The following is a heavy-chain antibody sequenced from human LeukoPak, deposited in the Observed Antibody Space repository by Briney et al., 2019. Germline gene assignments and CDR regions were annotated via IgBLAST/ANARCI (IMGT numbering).Heavy chain of an antibody. CDR3: ARVGGCSSTSCHRRDY. J-gene: IGHJ4*02. D-gene: IGHD2-2*02. Sequence: PGGSLRLSCAASVFTVSSNYMSWVRQAPGKGLEWVSVIYSGGSTYYADSVKGRFTISRDNSKNTLYLQMNSLRAEDTAVYYCARVGGCSSTSCHRRDYWGQGTLVTVSS. CDR1: VFTVSSNY. CDR2: IYSGGST. V-gene: IGHV3-66*01.